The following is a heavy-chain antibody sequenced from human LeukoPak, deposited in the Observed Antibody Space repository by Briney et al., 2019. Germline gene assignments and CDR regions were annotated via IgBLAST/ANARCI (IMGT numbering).Heavy chain of an antibody. CDR2: INPYSGDT. CDR1: GYSFTGYY. CDR3: ARANGGGAYYPFDY. Sequence: GASVKVSCKASGYSFTGYYIHWVRQAPRQGLEWMGWINPYSGDTDSAQKFQGRVAVTRDTSITTAYMDLSRLTSDDTAVYYCARANGGGAYYPFDYWGQGALVTVSS. V-gene: IGHV1-2*02. J-gene: IGHJ4*02. D-gene: IGHD4-17*01.